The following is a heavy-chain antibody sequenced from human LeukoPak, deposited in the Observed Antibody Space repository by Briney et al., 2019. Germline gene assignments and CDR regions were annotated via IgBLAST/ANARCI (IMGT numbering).Heavy chain of an antibody. V-gene: IGHV3-23*01. Sequence: GGSLRLSCAASGFTFSSYAMSWVRQAPGKGLEWVSAISGSGGSTYYADSVKGRFTISRDNSKNTLYLQLNSLRAEDTAVYYCTRDISSIYFDVWGQGTLVIVSS. CDR1: GFTFSSYA. CDR3: TRDISSIYFDV. D-gene: IGHD2-21*01. J-gene: IGHJ4*02. CDR2: ISGSGGST.